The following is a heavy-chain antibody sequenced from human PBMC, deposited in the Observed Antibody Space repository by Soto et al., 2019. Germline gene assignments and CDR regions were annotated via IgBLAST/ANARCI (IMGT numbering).Heavy chain of an antibody. J-gene: IGHJ4*02. CDR2: TYYRSKWYN. Sequence: SETLSRTFASYGGSVSSNSAAWSCIRQSPSRGLEWLGRTYYRSKWYNDYAVSVKSRITINPDTSKNQFSLQLNSVTPEDTAVYYCARASGSGSYTPPDYWGQGTLVTVSS. CDR1: GGSVSSNSAA. D-gene: IGHD3-10*01. CDR3: ARASGSGSYTPPDY. V-gene: IGHV6-1*01.